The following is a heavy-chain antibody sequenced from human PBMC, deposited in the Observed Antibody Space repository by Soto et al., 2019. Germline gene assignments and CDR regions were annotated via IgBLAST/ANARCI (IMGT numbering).Heavy chain of an antibody. D-gene: IGHD6-19*01. CDR3: ARGIAVAGTYFDY. J-gene: IGHJ4*02. V-gene: IGHV3-48*03. CDR2: ISSSGSTI. CDR1: VLTFSFYE. Sequence: PGGSLTLAWLPYVLTFSFYEMDWVRQAPGKGLEWVSYISSSGSTIYYADSVKGRFTISRDNAKNSLYLQMNSLRAEDTAVYYCARGIAVAGTYFDYWGQGTMVTVSS.